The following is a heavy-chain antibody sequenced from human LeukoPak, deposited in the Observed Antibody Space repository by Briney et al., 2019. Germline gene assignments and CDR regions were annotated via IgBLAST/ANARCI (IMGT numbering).Heavy chain of an antibody. CDR3: ARTSSGWRYFDY. Sequence: PGGSLRLSCAASGFTFSDYYMSWLRPAPGKGREWVSYIGSSGRTIYDADAVKGRFTISRDNAKNSLYLQMNSLRAEDTAVYYCARTSSGWRYFDYWGQGTLVTVSS. D-gene: IGHD6-19*01. CDR1: GFTFSDYY. CDR2: IGSSGRTI. J-gene: IGHJ4*02. V-gene: IGHV3-11*04.